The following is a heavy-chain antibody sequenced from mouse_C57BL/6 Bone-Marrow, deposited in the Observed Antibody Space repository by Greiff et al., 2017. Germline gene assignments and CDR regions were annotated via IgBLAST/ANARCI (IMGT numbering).Heavy chain of an antibody. CDR2: IYPRSGNT. V-gene: IGHV1-81*01. Sequence: QVQLQQSGAELARPGASVKLSCKASSYTFTSYGISWVKQRTGQGLEWIGEIYPRSGNTYYNEKFKGKATLTADKSSSTAYMELRSLTSEDSAVYFCARWNYYGSSYGYWGQGTTLTVSS. CDR3: ARWNYYGSSYGY. D-gene: IGHD1-1*01. CDR1: SYTFTSYG. J-gene: IGHJ2*01.